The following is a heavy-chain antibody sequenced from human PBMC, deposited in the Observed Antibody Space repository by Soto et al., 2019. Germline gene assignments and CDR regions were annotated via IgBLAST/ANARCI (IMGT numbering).Heavy chain of an antibody. Sequence: SVKVSCKASGGTFNSYGISWVRQAPGQGLDWMGVIIPLYGTVNYAQKFQGRVSITADKSTSTAYMDLNSLRSDDTAVYYCARVRVIRGVIPSHFGIWGQGTLVTVSS. D-gene: IGHD3-10*01. CDR3: ARVRVIRGVIPSHFGI. J-gene: IGHJ4*02. V-gene: IGHV1-69*06. CDR1: GGTFNSYG. CDR2: IIPLYGTV.